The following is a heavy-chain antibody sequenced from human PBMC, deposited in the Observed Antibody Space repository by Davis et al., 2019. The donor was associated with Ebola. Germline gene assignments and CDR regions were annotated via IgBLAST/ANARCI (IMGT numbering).Heavy chain of an antibody. CDR3: ARDGIAAAGTGGVYNWFDP. D-gene: IGHD6-13*01. J-gene: IGHJ5*02. V-gene: IGHV3-53*01. CDR1: GFTVSSNY. CDR2: IYSGGST. Sequence: GESLKISCAASGFTVSSNYMSWVRQAPGKGLEWVSVIYSGGSTYYADSVKGRFTISRDNAKNSLCLQMNSLRAEDTAVYYCARDGIAAAGTGGVYNWFDPWGQGTLVTVSS.